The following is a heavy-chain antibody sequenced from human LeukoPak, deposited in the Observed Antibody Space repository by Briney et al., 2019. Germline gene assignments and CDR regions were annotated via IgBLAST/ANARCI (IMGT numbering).Heavy chain of an antibody. V-gene: IGHV1-2*05. CDR1: GYTLTELS. J-gene: IGHJ3*02. CDR3: AIAGGGSDAFDI. D-gene: IGHD2-15*01. Sequence: ASVKVSCKVSGYTLTELSMHWVRQAPGQGLEWMGRINPNSGGTSYAQKFQGRVTMTRDTSISTAYMELSRLRSDDTVVYYCAIAGGGSDAFDIWGQGTMVTVSS. CDR2: INPNSGGT.